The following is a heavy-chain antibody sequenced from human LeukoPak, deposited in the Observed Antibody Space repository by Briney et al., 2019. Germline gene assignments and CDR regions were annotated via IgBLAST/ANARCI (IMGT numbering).Heavy chain of an antibody. J-gene: IGHJ5*01. CDR2: IYYSGST. D-gene: IGHD1-7*01. CDR1: GGSISSYY. Sequence: SETLSLTCTVSGGSISSYYWSWIRQPPGKGLEWIGYIYYSGSTNYNPPLRSRVTISINTSKTQFSLNLISVTAADTAVYFCATGNWNYDSWGQGTLVTVSS. V-gene: IGHV4-59*08. CDR3: ATGNWNYDS.